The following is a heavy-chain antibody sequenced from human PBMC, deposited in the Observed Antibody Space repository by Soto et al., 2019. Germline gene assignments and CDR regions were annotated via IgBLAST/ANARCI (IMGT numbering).Heavy chain of an antibody. V-gene: IGHV4-34*01. Sequence: QVQLQQWGAGPLRPLETLSLTCGVSGGSFSGYYWAWIRQSQGKGLEWIGEINDCGSINYNPSLKSRVSISVDTSKNHYTLNLGSVTAADTAVYDWGRDSHDILTGPPGVWYFDLWGRGTLVTVSS. CDR3: GRDSHDILTGPPGVWYFDL. D-gene: IGHD3-9*01. CDR2: INDCGSI. CDR1: GGSFSGYY. J-gene: IGHJ2*01.